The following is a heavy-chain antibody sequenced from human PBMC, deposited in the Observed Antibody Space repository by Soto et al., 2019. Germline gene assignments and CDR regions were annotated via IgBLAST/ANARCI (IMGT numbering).Heavy chain of an antibody. D-gene: IGHD5-12*01. CDR2: VNSDGTST. V-gene: IGHV3-74*01. CDR1: GFTFSSGW. J-gene: IGHJ4*02. CDR3: ARGDYSSGTIVGY. Sequence: GGSLRLSCAGSGFTFSSGWMHWVRQAPGKGLVWVSRVNSDGTSTDYADSVKGRFTISRDNAKNTLYLQVNSPRAEDTAVYYCARGDYSSGTIVGYWGQGPLVTVSS.